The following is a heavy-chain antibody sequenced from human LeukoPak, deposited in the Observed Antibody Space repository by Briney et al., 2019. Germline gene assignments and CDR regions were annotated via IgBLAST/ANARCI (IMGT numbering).Heavy chain of an antibody. CDR3: ARVMRYSYGRVGAFDI. D-gene: IGHD5-18*01. V-gene: IGHV4-59*01. CDR1: GGSISSYY. J-gene: IGHJ3*02. Sequence: PSETLSLTCTVSGGSISSYYWSWTRQPPGKGLEWIGYIYYSGSTNYNPSLKSRVTISVDTSKNQFSLKLSSVTAADTAVYYCARVMRYSYGRVGAFDIWGQGTMVTVSS. CDR2: IYYSGST.